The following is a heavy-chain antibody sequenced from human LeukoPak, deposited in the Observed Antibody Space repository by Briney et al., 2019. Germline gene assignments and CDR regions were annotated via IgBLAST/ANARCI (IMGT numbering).Heavy chain of an antibody. D-gene: IGHD7-27*01. J-gene: IGHJ4*02. CDR3: ARTWGMDY. V-gene: IGHV3-30-3*01. Sequence: GGSLRLSCAASGFIFTTYAMHWVRQAPGKGLEWVAVISYDGSNKYYADSMKGRFTVSRDNPQNTLYLHMDSLRAEDTAVYYCARTWGMDYWGQGTLVTVSS. CDR1: GFIFTTYA. CDR2: ISYDGSNK.